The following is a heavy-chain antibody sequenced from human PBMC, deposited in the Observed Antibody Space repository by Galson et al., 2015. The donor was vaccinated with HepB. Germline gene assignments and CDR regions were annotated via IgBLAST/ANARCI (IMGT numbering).Heavy chain of an antibody. CDR2: ISYDGNYK. Sequence: SLRLSCAASGFTFSNYTMHWVRQAPGKGLEWVAVISYDGNYKYYADSVKGRFTISRDNARNSLYLQMNSLRAEGTAAYYCARGYASGTSYYWGQGSLLTVSS. CDR3: ARGYASGTSYY. V-gene: IGHV3-30-3*01. CDR1: GFTFSNYT. J-gene: IGHJ4*02. D-gene: IGHD3-10*01.